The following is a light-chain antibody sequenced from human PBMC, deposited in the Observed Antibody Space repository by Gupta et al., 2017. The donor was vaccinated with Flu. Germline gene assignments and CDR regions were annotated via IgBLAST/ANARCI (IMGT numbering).Light chain of an antibody. CDR2: EVT. J-gene: IGLJ3*02. CDR3: SSYAGSSNWV. V-gene: IGLV2-8*01. Sequence: QSALTQPPSASGSPGQSITISCTGTNSDVGNYNYVSWYQHHPGKAPRLMIYEVTKRPSGVPDRFSGSKSGNTASLTVSGLQTEDEAHYYCSSYAGSSNWVFGGGTKLTVL. CDR1: NSDVGNYNY.